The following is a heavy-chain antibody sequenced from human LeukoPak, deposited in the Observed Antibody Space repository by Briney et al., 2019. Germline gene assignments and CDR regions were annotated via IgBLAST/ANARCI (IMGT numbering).Heavy chain of an antibody. CDR1: GFTFSSYA. Sequence: PGASLRLSCAASGFTFSSYAMSWVRQAPGKGLEWVSAISGSGGSTYYADSVKGRFTISRDNSKNTLYLQMNSLRAEDTAVYHCADTPGYCSGGSCARAIDYWGQGTLVTVSS. D-gene: IGHD2-15*01. V-gene: IGHV3-23*01. CDR2: ISGSGGST. J-gene: IGHJ4*02. CDR3: ADTPGYCSGGSCARAIDY.